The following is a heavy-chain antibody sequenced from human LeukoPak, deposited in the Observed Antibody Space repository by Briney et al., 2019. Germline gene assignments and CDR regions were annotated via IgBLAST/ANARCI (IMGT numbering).Heavy chain of an antibody. CDR1: GGSISSYY. D-gene: IGHD3-22*01. CDR3: ARQPMIGTRDLGYYYYGMDV. CDR2: IYYSGST. Sequence: PSETLSLTCTVSGGSISSYYWSWIRQPPGKGLEWIGYIYYSGSTNYNPSLKSRVTISVDTSKNQFSLKLSSVTAADTAVYYCARQPMIGTRDLGYYYYGMDVWGQGTTVTVSS. V-gene: IGHV4-59*01. J-gene: IGHJ6*02.